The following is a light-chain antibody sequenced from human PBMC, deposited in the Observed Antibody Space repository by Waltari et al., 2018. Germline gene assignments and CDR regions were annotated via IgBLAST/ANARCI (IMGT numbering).Light chain of an antibody. V-gene: IGLV2-23*01. CDR3: CSYAHSSRVV. Sequence: QSALTPPASVSGSPGQSITISCTGTSRDVGSYNLFPWYQHYPGKAPKLMIYEGTKRPSGVSNRFSGSKSGNTASLTISGLQAEDEADYHCCSYAHSSRVVFGGGTKVTVL. J-gene: IGLJ2*01. CDR1: SRDVGSYNL. CDR2: EGT.